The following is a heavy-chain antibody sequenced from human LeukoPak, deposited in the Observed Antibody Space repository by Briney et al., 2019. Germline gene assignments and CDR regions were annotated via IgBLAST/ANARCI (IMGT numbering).Heavy chain of an antibody. CDR1: GFTFIRNW. D-gene: IGHD3-10*01. CDR3: VRESGSGSQIDY. Sequence: PGGSLRLSCAASGFTFIRNWMHWVRQAPGKGLVWVSRINSDGSGTSYADSVKGRFTISRDNAKNTLYLQMNSLRDDATAVYYCVRESGSGSQIDYWGQGTLVTVSS. CDR2: INSDGSGT. V-gene: IGHV3-74*01. J-gene: IGHJ4*02.